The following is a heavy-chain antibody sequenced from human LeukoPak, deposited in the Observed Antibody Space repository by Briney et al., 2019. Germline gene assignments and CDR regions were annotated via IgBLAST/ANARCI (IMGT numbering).Heavy chain of an antibody. V-gene: IGHV3-7*01. CDR1: GFTFSSYA. J-gene: IGHJ4*02. Sequence: GGSLRLSCVASGFTFSSYAMSWVRQAPGKGLEWVANIKQDGSEKYYVDSVKGRFTISRDNAKNSLYLQMNSLRAEDTAVYYCARGSYSDYWGQETLVTVSS. CDR3: ARGSYSDY. CDR2: IKQDGSEK.